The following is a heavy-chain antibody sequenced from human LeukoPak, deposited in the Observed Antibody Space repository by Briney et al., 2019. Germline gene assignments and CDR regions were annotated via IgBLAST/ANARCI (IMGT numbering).Heavy chain of an antibody. CDR3: AREKFPPIEFDY. Sequence: GGSLRLSCAASGFTVSSNYMSWVRQAPGKGLEWVSVIYSGGSTYYADSVKGRFTISRDNSKNTLYLQMNSLRAEDTAVYYCAREKFPPIEFDYWGQGTLVTVSS. CDR1: GFTVSSNY. V-gene: IGHV3-53*01. J-gene: IGHJ4*02. CDR2: IYSGGST.